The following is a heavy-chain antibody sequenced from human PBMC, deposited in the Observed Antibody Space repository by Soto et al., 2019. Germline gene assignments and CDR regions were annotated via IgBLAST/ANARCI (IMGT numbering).Heavy chain of an antibody. CDR1: GGTLTISSHG. Sequence: GASVKVSCKASGGTLTISSHGISWVRQAPGQGLEWMGGIIAMFGTANYAQKFQGRVTITADESTSTAYMELSSLRSEDTAVYYCVVPIWGSYRVRNHGMDVWGQGTAVTVSS. J-gene: IGHJ6*02. CDR2: IIAMFGTA. D-gene: IGHD3-16*02. V-gene: IGHV1-69*13. CDR3: VVPIWGSYRVRNHGMDV.